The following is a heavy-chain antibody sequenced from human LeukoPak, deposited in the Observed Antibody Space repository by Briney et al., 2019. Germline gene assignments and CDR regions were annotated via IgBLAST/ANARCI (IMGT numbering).Heavy chain of an antibody. CDR2: IYHSENT. V-gene: IGHV4-38-2*01. D-gene: IGHD4-17*01. J-gene: IGHJ6*04. Sequence: SETLSLTCVVSGYSISSGYYWGWIRQPPGKGLEWIGSIYHSENTYYNPSLKSRVTISVDTSKNQFSLKLSFVTAADTAVYYCARHGDYYYYGMDVWGKGTTVTVSS. CDR1: GYSISSGYY. CDR3: ARHGDYYYYGMDV.